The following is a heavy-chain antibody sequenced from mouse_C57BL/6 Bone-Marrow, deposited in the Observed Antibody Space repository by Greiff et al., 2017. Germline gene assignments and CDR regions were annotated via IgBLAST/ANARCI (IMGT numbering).Heavy chain of an antibody. V-gene: IGHV14-4*01. CDR1: GFTIKDDY. J-gene: IGHJ3*01. Sequence: EVQLQQSGAELVRPGASVKLSCTASGFTIKDDYMHWVKQRPEQGLEWIGWIDPENGNTKYDSKFQGKATITVDTCSSTAYLQLSRLTTGDTSVYYCTRIAYWGQGTLVTVSA. CDR2: IDPENGNT. CDR3: TRIAY.